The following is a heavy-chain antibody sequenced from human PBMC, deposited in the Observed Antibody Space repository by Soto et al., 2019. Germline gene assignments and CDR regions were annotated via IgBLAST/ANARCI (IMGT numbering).Heavy chain of an antibody. Sequence: SETLSLTCAVYGGSFSGYYWSWIRQPPGKGLEWIGEINHSGSTNYNPSLKSRVTISVDTSKNQFSLKLSSVTAADTAVYYCASSRAVVVPAAKDAPYYMDVWGKGTTVTVS. J-gene: IGHJ6*03. CDR2: INHSGST. D-gene: IGHD2-2*01. CDR1: GGSFSGYY. CDR3: ASSRAVVVPAAKDAPYYMDV. V-gene: IGHV4-34*01.